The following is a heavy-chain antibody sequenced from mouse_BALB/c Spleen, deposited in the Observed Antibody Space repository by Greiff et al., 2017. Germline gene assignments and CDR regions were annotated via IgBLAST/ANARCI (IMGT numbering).Heavy chain of an antibody. CDR3: TKGAARAPAWFAY. J-gene: IGHJ3*01. Sequence: VHVKQSGTVLARPGASVKMSCKASGYTFTSYWMHWVKQRPGQGLEWIGAIYPGNSDTSYNQKFKGKAKLTAVTSTSTAYMELSSLTNEDSAVYYCTKGAARAPAWFAYWGQGTLVTVSA. CDR2: IYPGNSDT. V-gene: IGHV1-5*01. D-gene: IGHD3-1*01. CDR1: GYTFTSYW.